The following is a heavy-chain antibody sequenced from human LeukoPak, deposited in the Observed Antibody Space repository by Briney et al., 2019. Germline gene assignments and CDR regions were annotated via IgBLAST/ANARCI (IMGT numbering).Heavy chain of an antibody. CDR1: GFTFSSYS. V-gene: IGHV3-21*01. CDR2: ISSSSYI. Sequence: PGGSLRLSCAASGFTFSSYSMNWVRQAPGKGLEWVSSISSSSYIYYADSVKGRFTISRDNAKNSLYLQMNSLRAEDTAVYYCARGPSGVGQEYYFDYWGQGTLVTVSS. CDR3: ARGPSGVGQEYYFDY. D-gene: IGHD7-27*01. J-gene: IGHJ4*02.